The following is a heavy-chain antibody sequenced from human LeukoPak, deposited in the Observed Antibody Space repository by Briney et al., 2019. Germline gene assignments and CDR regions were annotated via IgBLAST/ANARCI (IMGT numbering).Heavy chain of an antibody. CDR2: ISWNSGSI. D-gene: IGHD1-26*01. V-gene: IGHV3-9*01. CDR1: GFTFDDYA. CDR3: AKAAGSYYPSDAFDI. J-gene: IGHJ3*02. Sequence: PGGSLRLSCAASGFTFDDYAMHWVRQAPGKGLEWVSGISWNSGSIGYADSVKGRFTISRDNAKNSLYLQMNSLRAEDTALYYCAKAAGSYYPSDAFDIWGQGTMVTVSS.